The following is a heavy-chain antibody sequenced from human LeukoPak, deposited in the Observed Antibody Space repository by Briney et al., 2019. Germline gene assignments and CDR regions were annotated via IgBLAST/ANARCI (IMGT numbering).Heavy chain of an antibody. CDR1: GGSISSSSYY. J-gene: IGHJ4*02. CDR3: ARGGYSYEFDY. D-gene: IGHD5-18*01. Sequence: SDTLSLTCTVSGGSISSSSYYWGWIRQPPGKGLEWIGTFYYSGSTYYNPSLKSRVTISVDTSKNHFSLKLSSVIAADTAVYYCARGGYSYEFDYWGQGTLVTVSS. V-gene: IGHV4-39*02. CDR2: FYYSGST.